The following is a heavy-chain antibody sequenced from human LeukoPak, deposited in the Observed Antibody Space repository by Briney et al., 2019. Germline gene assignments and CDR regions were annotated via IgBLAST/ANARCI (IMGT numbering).Heavy chain of an antibody. Sequence: GGSLRLSCAASGFTFSSYAMSWVRQAPGRGLEWVSAISGSGGSTYYADSVKGRFTISRDNSKNTLYLQMNSLRAEDTAVYYCAKDDATYSGGYNGAGGNDYWGQGTPVTVSS. D-gene: IGHD1-26*01. CDR2: ISGSGGST. V-gene: IGHV3-23*01. CDR1: GFTFSSYA. CDR3: AKDDATYSGGYNGAGGNDY. J-gene: IGHJ4*02.